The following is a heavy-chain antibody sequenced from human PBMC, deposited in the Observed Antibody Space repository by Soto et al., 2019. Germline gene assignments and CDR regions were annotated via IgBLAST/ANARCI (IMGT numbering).Heavy chain of an antibody. CDR3: ARAKKGIAAAENWFDP. CDR1: GGSISSGGYY. Sequence: QVQLQESGPGLVKPSQTLSLTCTVSGGSISSGGYYWSWIRQHPGKGLEWIGYIYYSGSTYYNPSLKSRVTISVDTSKNQFSLKLSSVTAADTAVYYCARAKKGIAAAENWFDPGGQGTLVTVSS. D-gene: IGHD6-13*01. CDR2: IYYSGST. J-gene: IGHJ5*02. V-gene: IGHV4-31*03.